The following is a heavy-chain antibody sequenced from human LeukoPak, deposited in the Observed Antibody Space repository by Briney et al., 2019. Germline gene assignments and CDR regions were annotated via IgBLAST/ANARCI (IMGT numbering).Heavy chain of an antibody. Sequence: GGSLRLSCSASGFTFSSYWMHWVRQAPGKGLVWVSRVNSDGSSTGYADSVKGRFTISRDNAKNTLYLQMNSLRAEDTGVYYCARGGTGGSLIYWGQGTLVTVSS. CDR2: VNSDGSST. V-gene: IGHV3-74*01. D-gene: IGHD2-8*02. CDR3: ARGGTGGSLIY. CDR1: GFTFSSYW. J-gene: IGHJ4*02.